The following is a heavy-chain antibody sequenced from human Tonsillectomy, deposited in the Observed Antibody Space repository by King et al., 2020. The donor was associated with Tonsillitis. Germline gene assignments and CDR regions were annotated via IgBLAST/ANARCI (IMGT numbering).Heavy chain of an antibody. D-gene: IGHD3-22*01. V-gene: IGHV3-48*02. CDR1: GFTFSSYS. CDR2: ISSSSSTI. CDR3: ARDYYDSSGYYNWFDP. J-gene: IGHJ5*02. Sequence: VQLVESGGGLVQPGGSQRLSCAASGFTFSSYSMNWVRQAPGKGLEWVSYISSSSSTIYYADSVKGRFTISRDNAKNSLYLQMNSLRDEDTAVYYCARDYYDSSGYYNWFDPWGQGTLVTVSS.